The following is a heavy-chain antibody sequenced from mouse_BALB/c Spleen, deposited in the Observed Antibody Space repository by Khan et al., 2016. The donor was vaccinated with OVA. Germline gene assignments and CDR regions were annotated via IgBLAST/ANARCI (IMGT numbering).Heavy chain of an antibody. D-gene: IGHD1-1*01. CDR2: INPHIGET. CDR1: GYSFTGYF. Sequence: VQLKESGPELVKPGASVKISCKASGYSFTGYFMNWVMQSHGKSLEWIGRINPHIGETLYNQKFKDKATLTVDESSSTAHMEIRSLASEDSAVYYCTRIYRSDFDYWGQGTTLTVSS. J-gene: IGHJ2*01. CDR3: TRIYRSDFDY. V-gene: IGHV1-20*02.